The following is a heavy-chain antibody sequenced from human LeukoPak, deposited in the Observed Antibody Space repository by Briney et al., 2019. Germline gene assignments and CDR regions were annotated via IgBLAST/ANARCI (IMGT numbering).Heavy chain of an antibody. CDR1: GFTFSRHY. CDR3: AKGGGGNDFWSGYYPQTPYYYYGMDV. V-gene: IGHV3-74*01. CDR2: VNGVGTDK. J-gene: IGHJ6*02. D-gene: IGHD3-3*01. Sequence: GGSLRLSCAASGFTFSRHYMHWVRQAPGKGLVWVSRVNGVGTDKIYADSVKGRFTISRGNAKNTLYLQMNSLRAEDTAVYYCAKGGGGNDFWSGYYPQTPYYYYGMDVWGQGTTVTVSS.